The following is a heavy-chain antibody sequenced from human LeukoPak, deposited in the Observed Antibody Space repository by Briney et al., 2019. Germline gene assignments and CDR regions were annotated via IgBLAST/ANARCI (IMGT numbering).Heavy chain of an antibody. J-gene: IGHJ6*03. CDR1: GGSISSYY. V-gene: IGHV4-59*01. CDR3: ARDRRIYCSSTSCYHYYYYMDV. D-gene: IGHD2-2*01. Sequence: SETLSLTCTVSGGSISSYYWSWIRQPSGKGLEWIGYIYYSGGTNYNPSLKSRVTISVDTSKNQFSLKLSSVTAADTAVYYCARDRRIYCSSTSCYHYYYYMDVWGKGTTVTVSS. CDR2: IYYSGGT.